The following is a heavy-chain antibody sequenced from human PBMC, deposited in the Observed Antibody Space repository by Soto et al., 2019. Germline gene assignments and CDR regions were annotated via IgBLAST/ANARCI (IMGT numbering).Heavy chain of an antibody. CDR3: VKDLYCSSTSCYPNYYYYYGMDV. V-gene: IGHV3-64D*06. D-gene: IGHD2-2*01. CDR1: GFTFSSYA. J-gene: IGHJ6*02. CDR2: ISSNGGST. Sequence: GGSLRLSCSASGFTFSSYAMHWVRQAPGKGLEYVSAISSNGGSTYYADSVKGRFTISRDNSKNTLYLQMSSLRAEDTAVYYCVKDLYCSSTSCYPNYYYYYGMDVWGQGTTVTVSS.